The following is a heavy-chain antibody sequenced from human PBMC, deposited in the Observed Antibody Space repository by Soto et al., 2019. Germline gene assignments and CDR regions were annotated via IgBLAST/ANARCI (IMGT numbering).Heavy chain of an antibody. Sequence: GASVKVSCKASGYTFTSYGISWVRQAPGQGLEWMGWISAYNGNTNYAQKLQGRVTMTTDTSTSTAYMELRSLRSDDTAVYYCARAPSVTPSTGFDYWGQGTLVTVSS. CDR2: ISAYNGNT. V-gene: IGHV1-18*01. J-gene: IGHJ4*02. D-gene: IGHD4-17*01. CDR3: ARAPSVTPSTGFDY. CDR1: GYTFTSYG.